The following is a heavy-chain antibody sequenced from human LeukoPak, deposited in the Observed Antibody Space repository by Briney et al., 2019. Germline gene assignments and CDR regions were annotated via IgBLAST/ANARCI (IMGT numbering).Heavy chain of an antibody. CDR1: GGSISSYY. D-gene: IGHD3-10*01. CDR3: ARMVRGVIKDDAFDI. J-gene: IGHJ3*02. CDR2: IYYSGST. V-gene: IGHV4-59*01. Sequence: SETLSLTCTVSGGSISSYYWSWIRQPPGKGLEWIGYIYYSGSTNYNPSLKSRVTISVDTSKNQFSLKLSSVTAADTAVYYCARMVRGVIKDDAFDIWGQGTMVTVSS.